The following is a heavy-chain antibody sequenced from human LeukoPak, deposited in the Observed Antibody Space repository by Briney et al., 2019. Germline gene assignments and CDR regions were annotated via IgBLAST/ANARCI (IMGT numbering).Heavy chain of an antibody. CDR2: IYTSGST. V-gene: IGHV4-61*02. D-gene: IGHD6-19*01. CDR3: ARVIAVAGSNWFDP. J-gene: IGHJ5*02. Sequence: KPSETLSLTCTVSGGSISSGSYYWSWIRQPAGKGLEWIGRIYTSGSTNYNPSLKSRVTISVDTSKNQFSLKLSSVTAADTAVYYCARVIAVAGSNWFDPWGQGTLVTVSS. CDR1: GGSISSGSYY.